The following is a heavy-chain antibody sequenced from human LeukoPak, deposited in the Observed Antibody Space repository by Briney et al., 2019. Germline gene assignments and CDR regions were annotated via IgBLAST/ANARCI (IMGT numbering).Heavy chain of an antibody. V-gene: IGHV4-30-2*01. Sequence: SETLSLTCTVSGGSISSGGYYWSWIRQPPGKGLEWIGYIYHSGSTYYNPSLKSRVTISVDRSKNQFSLKLSSVTAADTAVYYCARIAAAGVDAFDIWGQGTMVTVSS. D-gene: IGHD6-13*01. J-gene: IGHJ3*02. CDR3: ARIAAAGVDAFDI. CDR1: GGSISSGGYY. CDR2: IYHSGST.